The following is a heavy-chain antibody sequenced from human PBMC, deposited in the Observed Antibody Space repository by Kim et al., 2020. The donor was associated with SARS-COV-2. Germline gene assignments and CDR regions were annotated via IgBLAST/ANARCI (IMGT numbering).Heavy chain of an antibody. D-gene: IGHD2-21*01. Sequence: SETLSLTCNVSGGSISSGDYYWSWIRQPPGKGLEWIGYIYYSGSTYYNPSLKSRVTISVDTSKNQFSLKLSSVTAADTAVYYCARASPWRIVVVIAILRRGPSVAFDIWGQGTMVTVSS. CDR3: ARASPWRIVVVIAILRRGPSVAFDI. V-gene: IGHV4-30-4*01. CDR1: GGSISSGDYY. CDR2: IYYSGST. J-gene: IGHJ3*02.